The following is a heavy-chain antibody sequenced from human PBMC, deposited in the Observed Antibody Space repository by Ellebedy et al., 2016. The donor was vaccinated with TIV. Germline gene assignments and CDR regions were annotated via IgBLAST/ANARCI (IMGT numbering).Heavy chain of an antibody. J-gene: IGHJ4*02. CDR1: GGTFSSYA. CDR2: IIPILGIA. CDR3: ARREWLGYYDY. Sequence: ASVKVSCKASGGTFSSYAVSWVRQAPGQGLEWMGRIIPILGIANYAQKFQDRVTIIADKSTSTAFMELSSLRSEDTAVYYCARREWLGYYDYWGQGTLVTVSS. D-gene: IGHD6-19*01. V-gene: IGHV1-69*04.